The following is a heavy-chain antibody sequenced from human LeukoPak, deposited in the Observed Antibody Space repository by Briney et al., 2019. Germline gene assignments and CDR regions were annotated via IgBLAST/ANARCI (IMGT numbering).Heavy chain of an antibody. CDR2: INHSGST. D-gene: IGHD3-3*01. CDR3: ARGGLFNFWSGTHYWYFDL. J-gene: IGHJ2*01. CDR1: GGSFSGYY. Sequence: SETLSLTCAVYGGSFSGYYWSWIRQPPGKGLEWIGEINHSGSTNYNPSLKSRVTISVDTSKNQFSLKLSSVTAADTAVYYCARGGLFNFWSGTHYWYFDLWGRGTLVTVSS. V-gene: IGHV4-34*01.